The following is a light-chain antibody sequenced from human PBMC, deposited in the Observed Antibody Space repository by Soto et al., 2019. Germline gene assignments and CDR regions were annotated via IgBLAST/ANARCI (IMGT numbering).Light chain of an antibody. CDR1: QSVXSG. V-gene: IGKV3-20*01. CDR3: QQYGSSPLT. CDR2: GAS. Sequence: PQSASTLSASGGDRGTITCRASQSVXSGFAWYQQKPGQAPRLLXYGASTRATGIPDRFSGSGSGTDFTLTISRLEPEYFAAYYCQQYGSSPLTFGGGTKVDIK. J-gene: IGKJ4*02.